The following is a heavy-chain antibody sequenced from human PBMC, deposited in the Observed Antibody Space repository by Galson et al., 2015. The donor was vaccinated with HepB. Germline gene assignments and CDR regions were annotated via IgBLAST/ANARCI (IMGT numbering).Heavy chain of an antibody. CDR1: GFSFDDYA. CDR3: AKNRYFDWSLSPAGWFDS. V-gene: IGHV3-9*01. D-gene: IGHD3-9*01. CDR2: ITWNSGNT. J-gene: IGHJ5*01. Sequence: SLRLSCAASGFSFDDYAMHWVRQVPGKGLEWVSGITWNSGNTAYADAVKGRFTISRDNAKNSLYLQMNNLRADDTALYYCAKNRYFDWSLSPAGWFDSWGQGTLVAVSS.